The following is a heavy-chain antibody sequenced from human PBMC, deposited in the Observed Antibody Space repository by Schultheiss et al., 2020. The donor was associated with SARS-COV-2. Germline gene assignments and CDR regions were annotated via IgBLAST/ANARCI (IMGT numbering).Heavy chain of an antibody. Sequence: GSLRLSCNVSGGSISSDYWSWIRQPPGKGLEWIGYIYYSGSTNYNPSLKSRVTISVDTSKNQFSLKLSSVTAADTAVYYCASSIWSGYLPTTWSWGQGTLVTVSS. CDR2: IYYSGST. J-gene: IGHJ4*02. CDR1: GGSISSDY. V-gene: IGHV4-59*01. D-gene: IGHD3-3*01. CDR3: ASSIWSGYLPTTWS.